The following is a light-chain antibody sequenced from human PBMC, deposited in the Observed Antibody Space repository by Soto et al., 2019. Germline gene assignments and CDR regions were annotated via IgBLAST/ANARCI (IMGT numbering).Light chain of an antibody. CDR1: QGISSY. V-gene: IGKV1-39*01. CDR2: TTS. Sequence: DIKMTQSPSTLSGSVGDRVTITCLASQGISSYLNWYQQKPGKAPKVLIYTTSTLQSGVPSRFSGSGSGTDFTLTLSSLQPEDCATYFCQKSHRTPLTFGQGTRREIK. CDR3: QKSHRTPLT. J-gene: IGKJ5*01.